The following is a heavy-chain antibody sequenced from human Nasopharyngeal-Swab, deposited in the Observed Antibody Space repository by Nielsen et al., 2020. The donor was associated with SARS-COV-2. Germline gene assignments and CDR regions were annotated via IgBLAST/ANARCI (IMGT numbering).Heavy chain of an antibody. J-gene: IGHJ4*02. Sequence: GESLKISCAASGFTFSSYAMHWVRQAPGKGLEWVAVISYDGSNKYYADSVKGRFTISRDNSKNTLYLQMNSLRAEDTAVYYCARVSYSSGWDYYFDYWGQGTLVTVPS. CDR1: GFTFSSYA. CDR2: ISYDGSNK. D-gene: IGHD6-19*01. V-gene: IGHV3-30*04. CDR3: ARVSYSSGWDYYFDY.